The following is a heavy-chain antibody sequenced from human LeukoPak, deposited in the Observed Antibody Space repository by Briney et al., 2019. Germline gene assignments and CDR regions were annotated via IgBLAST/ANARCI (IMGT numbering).Heavy chain of an antibody. CDR3: TRADYGDYVSDWFDP. CDR2: ISGSGGST. V-gene: IGHV3-23*01. CDR1: GFTFSSYG. D-gene: IGHD4-17*01. Sequence: GGSLRLSCAASGFTFSSYGMSWVRQAPGKGLEWVSAISGSGGSTYYADSVKGRFTISRDNSKNTLYLQMNSLRAEDTAVYYCTRADYGDYVSDWFDPWGQGTLVTVSS. J-gene: IGHJ5*02.